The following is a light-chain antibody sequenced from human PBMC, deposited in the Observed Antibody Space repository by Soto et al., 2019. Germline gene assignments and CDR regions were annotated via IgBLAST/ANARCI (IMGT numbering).Light chain of an antibody. CDR1: QSINTY. V-gene: IGKV1-39*01. J-gene: IGKJ4*01. CDR3: QQRYSGLT. Sequence: DIQMTQSPSSMSASVGDRITISCRASQSINTYLNWYQQKPGKAPQLLIYGASSLPSGVPSRFSGSGSGTDFTLTITSLQPEDFATYHCQQRYSGLTFGGGPKVEVK. CDR2: GAS.